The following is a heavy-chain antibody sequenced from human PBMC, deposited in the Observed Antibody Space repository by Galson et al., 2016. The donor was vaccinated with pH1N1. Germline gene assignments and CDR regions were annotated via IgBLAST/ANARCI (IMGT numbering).Heavy chain of an antibody. Sequence: SETLSLTCTVSGGSINNYYWSWIRQPPGRGLGWIGFIHSNGATNYKPSLKSRLTMSIDTSKNQFSLRLSTVTAADTAIYYCTRGRASSGERVFDYWGQGALVTVSS. CDR2: IHSNGAT. CDR3: TRGRASSGERVFDY. V-gene: IGHV4-4*09. D-gene: IGHD3-16*01. CDR1: GGSINNYY. J-gene: IGHJ4*02.